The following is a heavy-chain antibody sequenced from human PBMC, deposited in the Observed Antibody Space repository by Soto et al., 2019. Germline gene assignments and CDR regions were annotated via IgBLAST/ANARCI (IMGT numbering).Heavy chain of an antibody. CDR1: GFTFTNYW. D-gene: IGHD1-1*01. J-gene: IGHJ4*02. V-gene: IGHV3-7*02. CDR3: VTIDDVTFHY. Sequence: EVQLVESGGGLVQPGGSLRLSCTTSGFTFTNYWMAWVRQAPGKGLEWLGNTKQDESEMYYAGSVEGRFTISRDNAKNSLYLQMNSLSAEDTAVYYCVTIDDVTFHYWGPGTLVTVSS. CDR2: TKQDESEM.